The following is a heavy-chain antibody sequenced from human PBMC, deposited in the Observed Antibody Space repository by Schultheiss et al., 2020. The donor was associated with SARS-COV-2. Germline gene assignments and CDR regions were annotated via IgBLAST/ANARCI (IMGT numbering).Heavy chain of an antibody. J-gene: IGHJ4*02. D-gene: IGHD2-2*02. CDR2: ISSSSSTI. Sequence: GGSLRLSCAASGLTFSSYSMNWVRQAPGKGLEWVSSISSSSSTIYYADSVKGRFTISRDNAKNSLYLQMNSLRDEDTAVYYCARLGCSSTSCYTTDYWGQGTLFTVSS. CDR3: ARLGCSSTSCYTTDY. CDR1: GLTFSSYS. V-gene: IGHV3-48*02.